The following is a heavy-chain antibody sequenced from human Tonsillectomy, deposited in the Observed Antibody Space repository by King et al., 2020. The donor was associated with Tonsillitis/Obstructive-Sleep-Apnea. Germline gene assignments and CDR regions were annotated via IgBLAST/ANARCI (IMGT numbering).Heavy chain of an antibody. J-gene: IGHJ4*02. V-gene: IGHV4-34*01. CDR3: SRVGNCSSTGCFDY. D-gene: IGHD2-2*03. Sequence: HVQLQQWGAGLLKPSETLSLTCAVHGGSFSGNYWTWIRQPPGKGLEWIGEINHSGGTKYNPSLKGRATISVDTPKSQFSLMLNSVTAADTAVYYWSRVGNCSSTGCFDYWGQGTLVTVSS. CDR1: GGSFSGNY. CDR2: INHSGGT.